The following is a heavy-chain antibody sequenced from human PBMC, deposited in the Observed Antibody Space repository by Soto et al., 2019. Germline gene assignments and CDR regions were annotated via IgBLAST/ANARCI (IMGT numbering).Heavy chain of an antibody. D-gene: IGHD3-9*01. V-gene: IGHV3-43*02. Sequence: GGSLRLSCAASGFTFDDYAMHWVRQAPGKGLEWVSLISGDGSSTYYADSVKGRFTISRDNSKNSLYLQMNSLRTEDTALYYCAKDYDIFTGYYDAFDIWGQGTMVTVSS. CDR1: GFTFDDYA. CDR2: ISGDGSST. J-gene: IGHJ3*02. CDR3: AKDYDIFTGYYDAFDI.